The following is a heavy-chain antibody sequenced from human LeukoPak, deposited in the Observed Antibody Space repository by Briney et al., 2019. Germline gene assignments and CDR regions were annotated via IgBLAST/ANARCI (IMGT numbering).Heavy chain of an antibody. V-gene: IGHV1-46*01. Sequence: ASVKVSCKASGYTFTSYGISWVRQAPGQGLEWMGIINPSGGSTSYAQKFQGRVTMTRDTSTSTVYMELSSLRSEDTAVYYCARDFGSGWYPGRNYYYYYGMDVWGQGTTVTVSS. CDR3: ARDFGSGWYPGRNYYYYYGMDV. CDR1: GYTFTSYG. J-gene: IGHJ6*02. D-gene: IGHD6-19*01. CDR2: INPSGGST.